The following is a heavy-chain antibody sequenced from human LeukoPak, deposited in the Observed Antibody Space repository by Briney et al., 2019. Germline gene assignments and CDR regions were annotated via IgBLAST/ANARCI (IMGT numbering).Heavy chain of an antibody. V-gene: IGHV3-48*04. CDR1: GFTFSSYS. CDR3: TTEVGNWNDVAPLDAFDI. Sequence: GGSLRLSCAASGFTFSSYSMNWVRQAPGKGLEWVSYISSSGSTIYYADSVKGRFTISRDNAKNSLYLQMNSLKTVDTAVYYCTTEVGNWNDVAPLDAFDIWGQGTMVTVSS. J-gene: IGHJ3*02. D-gene: IGHD1-20*01. CDR2: ISSSGSTI.